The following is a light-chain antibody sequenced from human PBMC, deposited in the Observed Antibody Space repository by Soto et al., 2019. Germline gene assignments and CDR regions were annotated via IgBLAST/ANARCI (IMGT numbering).Light chain of an antibody. J-gene: IGLJ2*01. CDR3: CSYAPSRTLL. V-gene: IGLV2-23*01. Sequence: QSVLTRPGSVSGSPGESNTISGTGTNSDVGTYNLVTWYQQHPGRVPKLILYEGNKRPSGVSSRFSASKSGNTASLTISGLQAEDEADYFCCSYAPSRTLLFGGGTKVTVL. CDR1: NSDVGTYNL. CDR2: EGN.